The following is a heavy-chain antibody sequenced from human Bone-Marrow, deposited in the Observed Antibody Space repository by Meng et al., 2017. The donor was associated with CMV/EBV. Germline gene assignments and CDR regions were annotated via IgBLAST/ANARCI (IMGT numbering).Heavy chain of an antibody. CDR3: AKDGPGIAARPYYYYGMDV. D-gene: IGHD6-6*01. Sequence: GESLKISCAASGFTFSSYAMSWVRQAPGKGLEWVSVIYSGGSSTYYADSVKGRFTISRDNSKNTLYLQMNSLRAEDTAVSYCAKDGPGIAARPYYYYGMDVWGQGTTVTVSS. V-gene: IGHV3-23*03. CDR2: IYSGGSST. J-gene: IGHJ6*02. CDR1: GFTFSSYA.